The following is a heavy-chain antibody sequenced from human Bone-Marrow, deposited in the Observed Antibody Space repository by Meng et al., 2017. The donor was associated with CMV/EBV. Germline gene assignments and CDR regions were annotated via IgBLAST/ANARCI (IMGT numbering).Heavy chain of an antibody. J-gene: IGHJ5*02. Sequence: GGSLRLSCAASGFTFSSYSMNWVRQAPGKGLEWVSVIYSGGSTYYADSVKGRFTISRDNSKNTLYLQMNSLRSEDTAVYYCAREPIRNWFDPWGQGTLVTVSS. CDR1: GFTFSSYS. V-gene: IGHV3-53*05. CDR3: AREPIRNWFDP. CDR2: IYSGGST.